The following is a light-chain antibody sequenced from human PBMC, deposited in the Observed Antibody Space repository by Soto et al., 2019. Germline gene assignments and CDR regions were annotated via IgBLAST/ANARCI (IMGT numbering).Light chain of an antibody. V-gene: IGLV4-69*01. Sequence: QLVLTQSPSASASLGASVKLTCTLTTGHSSNVIAWHQQQPEKGPRYLMKVNSDGSHIKGDGIPDRFSGSSSGAERYLTISSLQSEDEADYYCQTWVSGIRVFGGGTKVTVL. CDR1: TGHSSNV. J-gene: IGLJ3*02. CDR2: VNSDGSH. CDR3: QTWVSGIRV.